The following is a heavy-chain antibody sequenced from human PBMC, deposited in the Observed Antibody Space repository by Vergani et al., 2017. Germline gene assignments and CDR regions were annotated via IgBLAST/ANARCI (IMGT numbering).Heavy chain of an antibody. CDR3: ARVVRDIVVVPAPMDV. D-gene: IGHD2-2*01. CDR2: INPNSGGT. J-gene: IGHJ6*04. Sequence: QVQLVQSGAEVKKPGASVKVSCKASGYTFTGYYMHWVRQAPGQGLEWMGWINPNSGGTNYAQKFQGRVTMTRDTSISTAYMELSRLRSDDTAVYYSARVVRDIVVVPAPMDVWGKGTTVTVSS. V-gene: IGHV1-2*02. CDR1: GYTFTGYY.